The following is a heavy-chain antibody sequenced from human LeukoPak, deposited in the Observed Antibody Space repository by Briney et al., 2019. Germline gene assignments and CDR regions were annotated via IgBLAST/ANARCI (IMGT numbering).Heavy chain of an antibody. Sequence: GGSLRLSCAASGFAFSGSAMHWVRQASGKGLEWVGRIRSKANSYATAYAASVKGRFTISRDDSKNTAYLQMNSLKTEDTAVYYCTVGLRSYYYMDVWGKGTTVTISS. CDR3: TVGLRSYYYMDV. D-gene: IGHD3/OR15-3a*01. CDR2: IRSKANSYAT. CDR1: GFAFSGSA. V-gene: IGHV3-73*01. J-gene: IGHJ6*03.